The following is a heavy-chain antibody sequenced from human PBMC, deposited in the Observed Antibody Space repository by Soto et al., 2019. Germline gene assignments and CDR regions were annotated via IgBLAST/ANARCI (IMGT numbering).Heavy chain of an antibody. CDR1: GGTISGYY. Sequence: QVHLQESGPGLVKPSETLSLTCSVSGGTISGYYWTWIRQPAGKGLEWIGRIYSSGNTKYNPSLQSRVPMSLATSNNQFSLRLTSVTAADTAVYYCARGQRFSDWFDPWGQGTLVTVSS. J-gene: IGHJ5*02. D-gene: IGHD3-3*01. V-gene: IGHV4-4*07. CDR2: IYSSGNT. CDR3: ARGQRFSDWFDP.